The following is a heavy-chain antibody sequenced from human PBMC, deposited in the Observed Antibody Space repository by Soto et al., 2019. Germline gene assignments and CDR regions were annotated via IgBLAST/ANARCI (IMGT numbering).Heavy chain of an antibody. Sequence: WGSLRLSCAASGFTFSSYDMHRVRQATGKGLEWVSAIGTAGDPYYPGSVKGRFTISRENAKNSLYLQMNSLRAGDTAVYYCARSPNSLWFGLDYGKDVWGQGTTVTVSS. V-gene: IGHV3-13*05. CDR2: IGTAGDP. CDR3: ARSPNSLWFGLDYGKDV. J-gene: IGHJ6*02. CDR1: GFTFSSYD. D-gene: IGHD3-10*01.